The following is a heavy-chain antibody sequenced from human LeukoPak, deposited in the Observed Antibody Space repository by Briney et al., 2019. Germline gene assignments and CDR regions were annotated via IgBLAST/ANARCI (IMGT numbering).Heavy chain of an antibody. J-gene: IGHJ4*02. CDR1: GYIFTSYG. Sequence: GASVKVSCKASGYIFTSYGITWVRQAPGQGLEWMGWIRVYNGRTDYEQSLQGRVTMITDTSTKTAYMELRSLRSDDTAVYYCARTYCSSASCQGEDYWGQGTLVTVSS. D-gene: IGHD2-2*01. CDR3: ARTYCSSASCQGEDY. CDR2: IRVYNGRT. V-gene: IGHV1-18*01.